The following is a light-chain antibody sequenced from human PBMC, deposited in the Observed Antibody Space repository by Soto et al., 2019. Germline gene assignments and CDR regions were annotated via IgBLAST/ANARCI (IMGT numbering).Light chain of an antibody. V-gene: IGKV3-20*01. Sequence: ILLKQSPGTLSLSPGERATLSCRASQSVSSSYLAWYQQKPGQAPRLLIYGASSRATGIPDRFSGSGSGTDFTLTISRLETADFAVYYCQQYGSSPLTFGGGTKVDI. CDR1: QSVSSSY. CDR2: GAS. CDR3: QQYGSSPLT. J-gene: IGKJ4*01.